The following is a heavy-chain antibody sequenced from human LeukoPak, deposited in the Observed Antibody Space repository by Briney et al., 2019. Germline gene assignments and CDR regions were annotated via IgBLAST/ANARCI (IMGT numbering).Heavy chain of an antibody. V-gene: IGHV3-7*01. Sequence: PGGSLRLSCAASGFTFSSYWMSWVRQAPGKGLEWVANIKQDGSEKYYVDSVKGRFTISRDNAKNSLHLQMNSLRAEDTAVYYCARELGGYGSGSFDYWGQGTLVTVSS. CDR2: IKQDGSEK. CDR3: ARELGGYGSGSFDY. J-gene: IGHJ4*02. CDR1: GFTFSSYW. D-gene: IGHD3-10*01.